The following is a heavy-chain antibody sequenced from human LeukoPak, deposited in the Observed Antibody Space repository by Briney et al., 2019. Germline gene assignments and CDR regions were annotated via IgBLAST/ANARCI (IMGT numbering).Heavy chain of an antibody. V-gene: IGHV3-23*01. Sequence: GSLRLSCAASGFTFSSYAMSWVRQAPGKGLEWVSTIRSSGGSTHYADSVKGRFTISRDNSKNTLYLQMNSLRAEDTAVYYCAKKTSIVGAFDYWGQGTLVTVSS. D-gene: IGHD1-26*01. J-gene: IGHJ4*02. CDR2: IRSSGGST. CDR3: AKKTSIVGAFDY. CDR1: GFTFSSYA.